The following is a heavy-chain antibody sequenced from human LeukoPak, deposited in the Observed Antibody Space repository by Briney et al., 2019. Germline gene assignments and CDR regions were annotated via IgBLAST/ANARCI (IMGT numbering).Heavy chain of an antibody. CDR3: ATLQSSGYDYSDY. V-gene: IGHV4-38-2*01. J-gene: IGHJ4*02. CDR2: IYLGGTT. Sequence: SETLSLTCSVSGYSISSGPYWGWIRQPPGQGLEWIASIYLGGTTYYTPSLKSRVTISVDTSKNQLSLRLSSVTAADTAVYYCATLQSSGYDYSDYWGQGILVTVSS. D-gene: IGHD3-22*01. CDR1: GYSISSGPY.